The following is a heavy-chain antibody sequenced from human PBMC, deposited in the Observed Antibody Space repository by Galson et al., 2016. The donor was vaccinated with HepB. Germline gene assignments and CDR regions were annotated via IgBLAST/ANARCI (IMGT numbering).Heavy chain of an antibody. D-gene: IGHD4/OR15-4a*01. CDR1: GASITNNYW. J-gene: IGHJ4*02. CDR3: TRGTLGTVATMAFDY. CDR2: IYQTGTA. Sequence: LTCAVSGASITNNYWWSWVRQSPGTGLEWIGEIYQTGTAHYNPSFTSRATISIDKSKNQISLRLVSVTAADTAVYYCTRGTLGTVATMAFDYWGQGTLVSVTS. V-gene: IGHV4-4*02.